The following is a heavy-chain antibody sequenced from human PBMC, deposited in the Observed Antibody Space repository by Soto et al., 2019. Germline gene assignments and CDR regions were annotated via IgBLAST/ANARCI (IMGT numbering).Heavy chain of an antibody. V-gene: IGHV4-39*01. CDR2: IYYSGST. Sequence: PSETLSLTCTVSGGSISSSSYYWGWIRQPPGKGLEWIGSIYYSGSTYYNPSLKSRVTISVDTSKNQFSLKLSSVTAADTAVYYCARLSDFWSGYYFDYWGQGTLVTV. J-gene: IGHJ4*02. CDR1: GGSISSSSYY. CDR3: ARLSDFWSGYYFDY. D-gene: IGHD3-3*01.